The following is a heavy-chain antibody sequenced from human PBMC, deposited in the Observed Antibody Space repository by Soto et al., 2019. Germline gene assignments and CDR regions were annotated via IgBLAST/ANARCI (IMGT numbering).Heavy chain of an antibody. J-gene: IGHJ5*02. CDR3: ARSRRGFGSSWFDWFDP. CDR1: GGSFSGYY. Sequence: QVQLQHWGAGLLKPSETLSLTCAVYGGSFSGYYCSWIRQPPGKGLEWIGEINESGSTKHNPSLKGRVTISVDTSKNQFSLKLSSVTAADTAVYYCARSRRGFGSSWFDWFDPWGQGTLVTVSS. V-gene: IGHV4-34*01. D-gene: IGHD6-13*01. CDR2: INESGST.